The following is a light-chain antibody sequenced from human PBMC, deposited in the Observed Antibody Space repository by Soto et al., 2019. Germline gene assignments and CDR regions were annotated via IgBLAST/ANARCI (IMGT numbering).Light chain of an antibody. Sequence: QSVLTQPPSVSGSPGQSVTISCTGTSSYVGSYNRVSWYQQPPGTAPKLMIYEVSNRPSGVPDRFSGSKSGNTASLTISGLQAEDEADYYCSSYTSSSPYVFGTGTKVTVL. CDR1: SSYVGSYNR. CDR2: EVS. CDR3: SSYTSSSPYV. V-gene: IGLV2-18*02. J-gene: IGLJ1*01.